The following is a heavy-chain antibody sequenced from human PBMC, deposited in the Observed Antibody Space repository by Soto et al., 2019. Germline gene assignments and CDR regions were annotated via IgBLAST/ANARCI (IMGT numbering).Heavy chain of an antibody. CDR3: ARGPKSYSSLGLDY. CDR2: INHSGST. J-gene: IGHJ4*02. CDR1: GGSFSGYY. D-gene: IGHD6-6*01. Sequence: SETLSLTCAVYGGSFSGYYWSWIRQPPGKGLEWIGEINHSGSTNYNPSLKSRVTISVDTSKNQFSLKLSSVTAADTAVYYCARGPKSYSSLGLDYWGQGTLVTVSS. V-gene: IGHV4-34*01.